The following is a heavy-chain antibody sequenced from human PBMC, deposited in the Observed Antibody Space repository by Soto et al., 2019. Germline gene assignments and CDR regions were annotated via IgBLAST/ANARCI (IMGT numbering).Heavy chain of an antibody. CDR3: ARVRIAARRSGLDV. CDR1: GFTFSSYG. CDR2: IWYDGSNK. D-gene: IGHD6-6*01. V-gene: IGHV3-33*01. J-gene: IGHJ6*02. Sequence: QVQLVESGGGVVQPGRSLRLSCAASGFTFSSYGMHWVRQAPGKGLEWVAVIWYDGSNKYYADSVKGRFTISRDNSKNTLYLQMNSLGAEDTAVYYCARVRIAARRSGLDVWGQGTTVTVSS.